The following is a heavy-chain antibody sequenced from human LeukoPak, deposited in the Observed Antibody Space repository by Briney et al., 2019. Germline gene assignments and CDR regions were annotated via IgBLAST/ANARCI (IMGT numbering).Heavy chain of an antibody. D-gene: IGHD4-17*01. Sequence: ASVKVSCKASGYTFTGYYMHWVRQAPGQGLEWMGWINPNSGGTNYAQKFQGRVTMTRDTSTSTAYMELSRLRSDDTAVYYCARDDGDYTALFDYWGQGTLVTVSS. CDR3: ARDDGDYTALFDY. CDR2: INPNSGGT. J-gene: IGHJ4*02. CDR1: GYTFTGYY. V-gene: IGHV1-2*02.